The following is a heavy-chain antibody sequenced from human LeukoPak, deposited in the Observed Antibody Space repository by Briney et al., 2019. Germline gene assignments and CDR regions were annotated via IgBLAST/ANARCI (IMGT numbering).Heavy chain of an antibody. CDR3: AKELTPRGYYYDSSGKFDY. CDR1: GFTFSNYG. Sequence: GGSLRLSCAASGFTFSNYGMHWVRQAPGKGLEWVAFIRYDGSNKYYADSVKGRFTISRDNSKNTLYLQMNSLRAEDTAVYYCAKELTPRGYYYDSSGKFDYWGQGTLVTVSS. J-gene: IGHJ4*02. V-gene: IGHV3-30*02. CDR2: IRYDGSNK. D-gene: IGHD3-22*01.